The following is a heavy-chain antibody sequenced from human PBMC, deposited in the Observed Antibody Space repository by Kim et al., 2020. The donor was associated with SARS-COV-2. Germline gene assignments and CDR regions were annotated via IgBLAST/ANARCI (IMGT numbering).Heavy chain of an antibody. Sequence: SETLSLTCTVSGGSVSSGSYFWSWIRQPPGKGLEWIGYIYYSGHTNYNPSLKSRVTMSVDTSKNQFSLKLRSVTAADTAVYYCARAPNDFWSGYPYYFDYWGQGTLVTVSS. D-gene: IGHD3-3*01. CDR1: GGSVSSGSYF. V-gene: IGHV4-61*01. J-gene: IGHJ4*02. CDR2: IYYSGHT. CDR3: ARAPNDFWSGYPYYFDY.